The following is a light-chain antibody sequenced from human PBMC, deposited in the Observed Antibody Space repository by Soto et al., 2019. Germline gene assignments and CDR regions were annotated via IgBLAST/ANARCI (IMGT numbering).Light chain of an antibody. CDR2: AAS. CDR3: WQWCCCPWA. CDR1: QNITND. J-gene: IGKJ1*01. Sequence: AIQLTQSPSSLSASVGDRVTISCRASQNITNDLGWYQQKPGKAPKLLIYAASSLQSGVPSRFSGSGSGTGVVLGMSGLRPEDLASYECWQWCCCPWACAHGTKVDIK. V-gene: IGKV1-6*01.